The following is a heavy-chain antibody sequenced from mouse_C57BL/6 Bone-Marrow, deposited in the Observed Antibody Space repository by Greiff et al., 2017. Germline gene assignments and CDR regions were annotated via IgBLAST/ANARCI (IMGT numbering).Heavy chain of an antibody. CDR2: IDPEIGDT. V-gene: IGHV14-4*01. CDR3: SSFDGNYFDF. CDR1: GFNIKDDY. J-gene: IGHJ2*01. D-gene: IGHD2-3*01. Sequence: EVQLQESGAELVRPGASVKLSCTASGFNIKDDYIPWVKQRPEQGLEWIGWIDPEIGDTDYASKFQGKATITSDTTSNTAYLQLSSLTSEDTAVYYCSSFDGNYFDFWGQGTPLTVAS.